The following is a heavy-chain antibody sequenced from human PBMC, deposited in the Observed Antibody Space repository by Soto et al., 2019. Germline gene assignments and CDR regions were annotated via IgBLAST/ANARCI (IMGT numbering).Heavy chain of an antibody. D-gene: IGHD6-13*01. V-gene: IGHV4-59*01. CDR2: IYDSGST. J-gene: IGHJ6*02. Sequence: QVQLQESGPGLMKPSETLSLTCTVSGGSINSYYWSWIRQTPGKGLEWIGEIYDSGSTNYNPSLKSRVTMSEDTSKNQFSLKLSSVTAADTAVYYCARGSWSSRSWDEYYDGLDVWGQGTTVTVS. CDR1: GGSINSYY. CDR3: ARGSWSSRSWDEYYDGLDV.